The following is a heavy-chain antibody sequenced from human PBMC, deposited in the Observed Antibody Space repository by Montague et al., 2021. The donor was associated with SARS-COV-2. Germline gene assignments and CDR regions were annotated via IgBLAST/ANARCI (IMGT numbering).Heavy chain of an antibody. Sequence: SETLSLTCAVSGGSFRGYYWSGRRQPPGNALQWIGEINHSGSTNYNPSSKSRVTISVDTSKNQFSLKLSSVTAADTAVYYCARVRAVPAAMRIFSLGRSYYGMDVWGQGTTVTVSS. V-gene: IGHV4-34*01. CDR1: GGSFRGYY. CDR2: INHSGST. J-gene: IGHJ6*02. CDR3: ARVRAVPAAMRIFSLGRSYYGMDV. D-gene: IGHD2-2*01.